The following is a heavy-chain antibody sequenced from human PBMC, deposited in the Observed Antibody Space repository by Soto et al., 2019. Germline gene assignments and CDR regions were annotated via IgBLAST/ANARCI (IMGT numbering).Heavy chain of an antibody. Sequence: QVQLQQWGAGLLKPSETLSLTCAVYGGSFSGYYWSWIRQPPGKGLEWIGEINHSGSTNYNPSLKIRVTIEVDTSNNQFSLKLRSVTAADTAVYYCARSGGDYIWGSYRGNDYWGQGTLVTVSS. D-gene: IGHD3-16*01. J-gene: IGHJ4*02. CDR3: ARSGGDYIWGSYRGNDY. CDR1: GGSFSGYY. CDR2: INHSGST. V-gene: IGHV4-34*01.